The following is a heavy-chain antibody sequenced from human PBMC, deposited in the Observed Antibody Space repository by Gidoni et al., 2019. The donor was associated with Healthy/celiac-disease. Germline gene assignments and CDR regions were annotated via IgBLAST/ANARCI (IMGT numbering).Heavy chain of an antibody. Sequence: GGSISSSSYYWGWIRQPPGKGLEWIGSIYYSGSTYYNPSLKIRVTISVDTYKNQFPLKLSSVTAADTAVDYCATRNLWSGYLREYNWFDPWGQGTLVTVSS. CDR2: IYYSGST. V-gene: IGHV4-39*06. J-gene: IGHJ5*02. CDR1: GGSISSSSYY. CDR3: ATRNLWSGYLREYNWFDP. D-gene: IGHD3-3*01.